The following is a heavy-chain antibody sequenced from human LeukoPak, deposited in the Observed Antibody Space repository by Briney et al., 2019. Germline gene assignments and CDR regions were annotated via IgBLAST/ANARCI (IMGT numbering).Heavy chain of an antibody. CDR2: INPNSGGT. V-gene: IGHV1-2*02. CDR1: GYTFTGYY. CDR3: ARDSQYYDFWSGRNWFDP. J-gene: IGHJ5*02. Sequence: ASVKVSCKASGYTFTGYYMHWVRQAPGQGLEWMGWINPNSGGTNYAQKFQGGVTMTRDTSISTAYMELSRLRSDDTAVYYCARDSQYYDFWSGRNWFDPWGQGTLVTVSS. D-gene: IGHD3-3*01.